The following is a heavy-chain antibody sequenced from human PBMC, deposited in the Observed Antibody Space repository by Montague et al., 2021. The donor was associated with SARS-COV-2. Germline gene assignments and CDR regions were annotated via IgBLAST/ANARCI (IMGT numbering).Heavy chain of an antibody. Sequence: SETLSLTCTVSGDSVTERYLNWVRQAAGKGLEWIGFIHPYGDIHYNASLKSRFILSRDASKNQFSLTLTSVTAADTAVYYCAIGGDSAKCGIWGRGTLVTVSS. CDR3: AIGGDSAKCGI. CDR2: IHPYGDI. D-gene: IGHD2-21*01. V-gene: IGHV4-4*07. J-gene: IGHJ2*01. CDR1: GDSVTERY.